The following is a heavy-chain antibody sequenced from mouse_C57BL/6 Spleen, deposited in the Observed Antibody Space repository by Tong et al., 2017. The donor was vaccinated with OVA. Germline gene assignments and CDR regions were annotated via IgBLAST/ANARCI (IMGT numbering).Heavy chain of an antibody. D-gene: IGHD2-4*01. CDR1: GYIFTSYW. V-gene: IGHV1S132*01. J-gene: IGHJ4*01. Sequence: VQLQESGAELVRPGASVKLSCKTSGYIFTSYWIHWVKQRSGQGLEWIARIYPGTGSTYYNEKFKGKATLTADKSCGTVFMQLSSLKSDDSAVYFFAGTMITGAMDHWGQGTSVTVSS. CDR2: IYPGTGST. CDR3: AGTMITGAMDH.